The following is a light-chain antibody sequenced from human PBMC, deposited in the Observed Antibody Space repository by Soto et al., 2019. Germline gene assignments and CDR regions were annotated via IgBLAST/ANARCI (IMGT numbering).Light chain of an antibody. J-gene: IGKJ2*01. CDR2: GAS. CDR3: QQYNNWPYT. Sequence: EIVMTQSPATLSVSPGERATLSCRASQSVSSNLAWYQQKPGKAPRLLIYGASTKANGIPARFSGSGSGTECTLTISSRESEDFAVYYCQQYNNWPYTFGQGTKLEIK. V-gene: IGKV3-15*01. CDR1: QSVSSN.